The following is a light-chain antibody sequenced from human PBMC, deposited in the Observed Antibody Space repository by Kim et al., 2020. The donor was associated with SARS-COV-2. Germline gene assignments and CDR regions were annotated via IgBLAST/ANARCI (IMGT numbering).Light chain of an antibody. V-gene: IGKV3-15*01. CDR2: AAS. J-gene: IGKJ5*01. CDR1: WSVNND. CDR3: QQHNSRPLT. Sequence: GAPGERASVSGTTSWSVNNDFAWYQQKPGPAPRLLIYAASSRATGIPARFSGGGSGTEFTLTIISLQSEDSAVYYCQQHNSRPLTFGQGTRLEIK.